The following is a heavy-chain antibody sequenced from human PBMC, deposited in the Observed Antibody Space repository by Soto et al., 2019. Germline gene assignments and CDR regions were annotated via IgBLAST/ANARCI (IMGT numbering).Heavy chain of an antibody. V-gene: IGHV3-23*01. D-gene: IGHD5-12*01. CDR1: GFTFSSSA. CDR3: AKSRGLYSGYDYYDY. Sequence: GGSLRLSCAASGFTFSSSAMNWVRQAPGKGLEWVSVVSGSGDSTDYADSVKGRFTISRDNSKNTLYLQMNSLRAEDTAVYYCAKSRGLYSGYDYYDYWGQGTLVTVSS. CDR2: VSGSGDST. J-gene: IGHJ4*02.